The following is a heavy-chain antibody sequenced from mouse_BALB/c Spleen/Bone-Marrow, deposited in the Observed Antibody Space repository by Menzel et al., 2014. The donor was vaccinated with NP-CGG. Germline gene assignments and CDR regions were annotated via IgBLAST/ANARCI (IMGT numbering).Heavy chain of an antibody. D-gene: IGHD1-1*01. V-gene: IGHV5-6*01. Sequence: EVKLVESGGDLVKPGGTLKLSCAASGFTFSSYGMSWVRQTPDKRLEWVATISSGGSYTYYPESVKGRFTISRDNAKNTLYQQMSSLNSEDTAMYYCASGNYYAMDYWGQGTSVTVSS. CDR1: GFTFSSYG. CDR2: ISSGGSYT. CDR3: ASGNYYAMDY. J-gene: IGHJ4*01.